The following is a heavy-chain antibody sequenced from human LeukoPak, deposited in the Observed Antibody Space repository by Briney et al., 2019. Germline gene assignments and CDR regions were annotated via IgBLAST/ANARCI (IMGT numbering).Heavy chain of an antibody. Sequence: SVQVSCKASGYTLTHYYMHWMRHAPGQELEWMGIIYPSSGGTIYAQKFQGRVTMTRDTSTTTVYMELSSLGSEDTAVYYCAREWPHTYRFDPWGEETLVTVSS. V-gene: IGHV1-46*01. J-gene: IGHJ5*02. CDR2: IYPSSGGT. CDR3: AREWPHTYRFDP. D-gene: IGHD5-12*01. CDR1: GYTLTHYY.